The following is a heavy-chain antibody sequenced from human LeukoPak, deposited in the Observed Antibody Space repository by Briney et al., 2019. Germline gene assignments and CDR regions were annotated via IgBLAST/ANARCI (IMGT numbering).Heavy chain of an antibody. J-gene: IGHJ4*02. D-gene: IGHD3-10*01. Sequence: GGSLRLSCAASGFTFSSYGMHWVRQAPGKGPEWVAVISYDGSNKYYADSVKGRFTISRDNSKNTLYLQMNSLRAEDTAVYYCAKDPGSLWGQGTLVTVSS. CDR3: AKDPGSL. V-gene: IGHV3-30*18. CDR1: GFTFSSYG. CDR2: ISYDGSNK.